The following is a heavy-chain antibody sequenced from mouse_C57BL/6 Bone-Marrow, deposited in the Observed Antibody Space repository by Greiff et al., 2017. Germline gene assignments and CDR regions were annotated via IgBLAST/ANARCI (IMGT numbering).Heavy chain of an antibody. CDR1: GFTFSSYG. CDR3: AGRSYYLDY. V-gene: IGHV5-6*02. Sequence: EVKLMESGGDLVKPGGSLKLSCAASGFTFSSYGMSWVRQTPDKRLAWVATISSGGSYTYYPDSVKGRFTISRDNAKNTLYLLMSRLKSEDTAMYYCAGRSYYLDYWGQGTTLTVSS. CDR2: ISSGGSYT. J-gene: IGHJ2*01.